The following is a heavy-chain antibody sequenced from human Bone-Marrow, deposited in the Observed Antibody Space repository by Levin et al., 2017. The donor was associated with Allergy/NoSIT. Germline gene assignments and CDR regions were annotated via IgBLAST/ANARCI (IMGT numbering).Heavy chain of an antibody. V-gene: IGHV1-69*01. CDR1: GGTFTNSA. J-gene: IGHJ4*02. CDR2: IIPIFGAP. CDR3: ASERATNWNSYYFDY. Sequence: KISCKASGGTFTNSAIHWVRQAPGQGLEWMGGIIPIFGAPNYVQKFQGRLTITADESTSTAYMEMSSLTSEDTASYYCASERATNWNSYYFDYWGQGTLVTVSS. D-gene: IGHD1-7*01.